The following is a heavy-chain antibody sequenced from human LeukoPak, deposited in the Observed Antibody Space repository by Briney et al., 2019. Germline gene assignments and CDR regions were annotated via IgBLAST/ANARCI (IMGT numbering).Heavy chain of an antibody. CDR1: GGTFSSYA. V-gene: IGHV1-8*02. J-gene: IGHJ6*02. CDR2: MNPNSGNT. CDR3: ARGFFVGGLGMATTCDYGMDV. D-gene: IGHD5-24*01. Sequence: GSSVKVSCKASGGTFSSYAISWVRQAPGQGLEWMGWMNPNSGNTGYAQKFQGRVTMTRNTSISTAYMELSSLRSEDTAVYYCARGFFVGGLGMATTCDYGMDVWGQGTTVTVSS.